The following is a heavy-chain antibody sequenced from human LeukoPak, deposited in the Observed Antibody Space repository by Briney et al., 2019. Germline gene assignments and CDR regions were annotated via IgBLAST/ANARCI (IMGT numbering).Heavy chain of an antibody. J-gene: IGHJ6*04. D-gene: IGHD3-10*02. CDR3: AELGITMIGGV. V-gene: IGHV3-23*01. CDR1: GFTFSSYA. Sequence: GGSLRLSCEVSGFTFSSYAMSWVRQAPGKGLEWVSAIIGSGGNKYYADSVKGRFTISRDNAKNSLYLQMNSLRAEDTAVYYCAELGITMIGGVWGKGTTVTISS. CDR2: IIGSGGNK.